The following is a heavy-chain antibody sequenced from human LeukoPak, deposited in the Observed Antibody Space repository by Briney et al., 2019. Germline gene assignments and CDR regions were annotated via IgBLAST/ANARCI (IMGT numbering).Heavy chain of an antibody. CDR3: ARVTVALRRITALDS. J-gene: IGHJ4*02. D-gene: IGHD1-14*01. Sequence: HPGRSLRLSCAASGFTFSSYGMHWVRQAPGKGLEWVAVISYDGSNKYYADSVKGRFTISRDNSKNSLYLQMRSLRAEDTAIYYCARVTVALRRITALDSWGQGTLVTVSS. CDR2: ISYDGSNK. V-gene: IGHV3-30*03. CDR1: GFTFSSYG.